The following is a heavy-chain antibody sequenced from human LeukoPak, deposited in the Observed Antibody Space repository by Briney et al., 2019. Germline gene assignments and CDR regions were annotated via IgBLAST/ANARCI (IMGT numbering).Heavy chain of an antibody. Sequence: GGSLRLSSAASGFTFSSYSMNWVRQAPGKGLEWVSSISSSSSYIYYADSVKGRFTISRDNAKNSLYLQMNSLRAEDTAVYYCARDVAGIAAAGAPPPEDWYFDLWGRGTLVTVSS. CDR3: ARDVAGIAAAGAPPPEDWYFDL. D-gene: IGHD6-13*01. J-gene: IGHJ2*01. CDR2: ISSSSSYI. V-gene: IGHV3-21*01. CDR1: GFTFSSYS.